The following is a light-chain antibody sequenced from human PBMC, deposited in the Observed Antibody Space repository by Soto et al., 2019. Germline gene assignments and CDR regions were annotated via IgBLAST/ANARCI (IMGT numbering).Light chain of an antibody. J-gene: IGKJ4*01. CDR1: QSVRSH. CDR2: DAS. V-gene: IGKV3-11*01. Sequence: EIVLTQSPATLSLSPGERATLSCRASQSVRSHLVWYQQKPCQAPSLLIYDASNRATGIPARFSGSGSGAERTRTILSREQEEFADYYCQHRANGPSTFGGGTKGEIK. CDR3: QHRANGPST.